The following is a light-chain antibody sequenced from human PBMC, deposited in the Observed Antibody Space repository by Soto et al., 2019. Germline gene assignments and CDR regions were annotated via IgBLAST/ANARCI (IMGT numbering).Light chain of an antibody. J-gene: IGKJ2*01. CDR2: AAS. Sequence: DFQMTQSPSTLSASVGDRLTITCRASQSISDWLAWYQQKPGKAPKLLVYAASTLQYGVPSRFSGSGSGTDFTLTISCLQSEDFATYFCQQYHTYPQTFGQGTKVDIK. CDR1: QSISDW. CDR3: QQYHTYPQT. V-gene: IGKV1-5*01.